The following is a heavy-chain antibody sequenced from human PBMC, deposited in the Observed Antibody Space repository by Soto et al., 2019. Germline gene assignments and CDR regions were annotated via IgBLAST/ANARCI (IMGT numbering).Heavy chain of an antibody. V-gene: IGHV3-9*01. CDR2: ISWNSGSI. D-gene: IGHD6-13*01. Sequence: EVQLVESGGGLVQPGRSLRLSCAASGFTFDDYAMHWVRQAPGKGLEWVSGISWNSGSIGYADSVKGRFTISRDNAKNSLYLQMKSLKAEDTALYYCAKVGPRDQIAAAAGFDYWGQGTLVTVSS. J-gene: IGHJ4*02. CDR3: AKVGPRDQIAAAAGFDY. CDR1: GFTFDDYA.